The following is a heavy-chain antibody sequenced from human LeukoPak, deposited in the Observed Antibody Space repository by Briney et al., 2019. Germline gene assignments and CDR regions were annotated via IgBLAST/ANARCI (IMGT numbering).Heavy chain of an antibody. CDR3: ATHDYYSSGGYAFDI. CDR1: GFTFSSYS. D-gene: IGHD3-22*01. J-gene: IGHJ3*02. V-gene: IGHV3-21*01. CDR2: XTSSGSYI. Sequence: PGGSLRLSCAASGFTFSSYSMNWVRQAPGKGLEWVXSXTSSGSYIYYADSVKGRFTISRDNAKNSLYLQMNSLRAEDTAVYYCATHDYYSSGGYAFDIWGRGTMVTVSS.